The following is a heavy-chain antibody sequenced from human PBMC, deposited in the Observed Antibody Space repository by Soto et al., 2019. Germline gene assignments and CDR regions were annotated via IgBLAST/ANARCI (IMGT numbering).Heavy chain of an antibody. J-gene: IGHJ6*02. CDR1: GYTFTSYG. CDR3: ARGVALYYDYVWGVMAV. CDR2: ISAYNGNT. D-gene: IGHD3-16*01. V-gene: IGHV1-18*01. Sequence: QVQLVQSGAEVKKPGASVKVSCKASGYTFTSYGISWVRQAPGQGLEWMGWISAYNGNTNYAQKLQGRVTMTTDTSTSTADIELRSLGSDDTAVCYCARGVALYYDYVWGVMAVWGQGTTVTVS.